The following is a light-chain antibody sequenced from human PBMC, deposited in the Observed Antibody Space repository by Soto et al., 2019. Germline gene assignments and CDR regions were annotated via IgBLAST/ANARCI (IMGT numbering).Light chain of an antibody. CDR1: QSISNW. V-gene: IGKV1-5*01. Sequence: DIQMTQSPSLSASVGDRVTITCRASQSISNWLAWYQQKPGKAPEILIYDASSLENGVPSRFSGSGSGTEFTLTISSLQPDDFATYYCQQYKNYPLTFGGGTNVEIK. J-gene: IGKJ4*01. CDR3: QQYKNYPLT. CDR2: DAS.